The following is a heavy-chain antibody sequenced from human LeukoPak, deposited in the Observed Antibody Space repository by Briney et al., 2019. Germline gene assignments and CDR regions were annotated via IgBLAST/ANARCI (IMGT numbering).Heavy chain of an antibody. CDR3: ARSRRWLQFLAAFDI. V-gene: IGHV1-46*01. CDR1: GYTFTSYY. Sequence: GASVKVSCKASGYTFTSYYMHWVRQAPGQGLEWMGIINPSGGSTSYAQKFQGRVTMTRDTSTSTVYMELSSLRSEDTAVYYCARSRRWLQFLAAFDIWGQGTMVTVSS. D-gene: IGHD5-12*01. CDR2: INPSGGST. J-gene: IGHJ3*02.